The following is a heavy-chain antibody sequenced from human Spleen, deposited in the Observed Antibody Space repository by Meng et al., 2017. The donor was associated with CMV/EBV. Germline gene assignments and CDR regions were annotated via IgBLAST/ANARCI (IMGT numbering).Heavy chain of an antibody. CDR2: INPNSGGT. V-gene: IGHV1-2*02. Sequence: ASVKVSCKASGYTFTGYYMHWVRQAPGQGLEWMGWINPNSGGTNYAQKLQGRVTMTTDTSTSTAYMELRSLRSDDTAMYYCARDTCSGGSCYPYYGMDVWGQGTTVTVSS. CDR3: ARDTCSGGSCYPYYGMDV. D-gene: IGHD2-15*01. CDR1: GYTFTGYY. J-gene: IGHJ6*02.